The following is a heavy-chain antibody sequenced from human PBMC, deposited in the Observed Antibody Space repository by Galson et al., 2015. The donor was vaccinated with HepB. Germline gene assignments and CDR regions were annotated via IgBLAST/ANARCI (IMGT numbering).Heavy chain of an antibody. D-gene: IGHD6-13*01. J-gene: IGHJ6*03. Sequence: SLKVSCKASGFSLSTYDINWVRQATGQGLEWLGWMDPNSGNTGYAQKFQGRITMTRNTSISTAYMELRSLRSEDTAVYYCARFPHSSSWDDSYYYMDVWGKGTTVTVSS. V-gene: IGHV1-8*01. CDR1: GFSLSTYD. CDR2: MDPNSGNT. CDR3: ARFPHSSSWDDSYYYMDV.